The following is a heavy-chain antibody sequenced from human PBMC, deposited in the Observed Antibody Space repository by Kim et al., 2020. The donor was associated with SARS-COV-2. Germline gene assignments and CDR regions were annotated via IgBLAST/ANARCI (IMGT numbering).Heavy chain of an antibody. CDR3: ARLPDGSSQGYYYYYGMDV. V-gene: IGHV3-21*01. J-gene: IGHJ6*02. D-gene: IGHD6-13*01. CDR2: ISSSSSYI. CDR1: GFTFSSYS. Sequence: GGSLRLSCAASGFTFSSYSMNWVRQAPGKGLEWVSSISSSSSYIYYADSVKGRFTISRDNAKNSLYLQMNSLRAEDTAVYYFARLPDGSSQGYYYYYGMDVWGQGTTVTVSS.